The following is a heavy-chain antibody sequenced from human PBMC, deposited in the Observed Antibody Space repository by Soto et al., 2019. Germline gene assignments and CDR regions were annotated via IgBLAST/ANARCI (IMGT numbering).Heavy chain of an antibody. Sequence: QVQLVESGGGLVKPGGSLRLSCAASGFSFSDYYMSWVRQAPGKGLEWISYISNSGRTIYYADSLKGRFTISRDNAKNSLYLPMNSLRVDDTAMYYCARLPYPWGWFDPWGQGTQVTVSS. CDR2: ISNSGRTI. V-gene: IGHV3-11*01. J-gene: IGHJ5*02. D-gene: IGHD3-16*01. CDR3: ARLPYPWGWFDP. CDR1: GFSFSDYY.